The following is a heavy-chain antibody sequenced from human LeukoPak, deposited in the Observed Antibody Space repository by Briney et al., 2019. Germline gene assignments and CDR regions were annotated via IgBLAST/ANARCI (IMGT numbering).Heavy chain of an antibody. V-gene: IGHV1-8*01. D-gene: IGHD3-3*01. J-gene: IGHJ4*02. CDR1: GYTFTSYD. CDR2: MNPNSGNT. CDR3: AKRIDFWSGYCFDY. Sequence: ASMKVSCKASGYTFTSYDINWVRQATGQGLEWMGWMNPNSGNTGYAQKFQGRVTMTRNTSISTAYMELSSLRSEDTAVYYCAKRIDFWSGYCFDYWGQGTLVTVSS.